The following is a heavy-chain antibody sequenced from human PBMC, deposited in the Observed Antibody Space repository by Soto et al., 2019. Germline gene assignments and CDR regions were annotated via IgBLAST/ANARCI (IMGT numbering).Heavy chain of an antibody. D-gene: IGHD2-21*02. CDR1: GGTFSSYA. J-gene: IGHJ1*01. V-gene: IGHV1-69*13. Sequence: VKVSCKASGGTFSSYAISWVRQAPGQGLEWMGGIIPIFGTANYAQKFQGRVTITADESTSTAYMELSSLRSEDTAVYYCARDPQYCGGDYYNYFQHWGQGTLVTVSS. CDR2: IIPIFGTA. CDR3: ARDPQYCGGDYYNYFQH.